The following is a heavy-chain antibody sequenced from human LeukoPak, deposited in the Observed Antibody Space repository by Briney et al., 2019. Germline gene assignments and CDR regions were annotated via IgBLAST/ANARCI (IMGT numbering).Heavy chain of an antibody. V-gene: IGHV1-2*02. CDR1: GYTFTGYY. J-gene: IGHJ4*02. CDR2: INPNSGGT. CDR3: ARDGSSGWREDYFDY. D-gene: IGHD6-19*01. Sequence: ASVKVSCKASGYTFTGYYMDWVRQAPGQGLEWMGWINPNSGGTNYAQKFQGRVTMTRDTSISTAYMELNRLRSDDTAVYYCARDGSSGWREDYFDYWGQGTLVTVSS.